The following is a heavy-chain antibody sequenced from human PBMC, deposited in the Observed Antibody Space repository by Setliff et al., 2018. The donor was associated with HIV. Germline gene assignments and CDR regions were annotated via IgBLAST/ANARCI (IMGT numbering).Heavy chain of an antibody. CDR2: INPNYGDT. CDR3: TRAPANPLLRKPIRLYFYFDS. V-gene: IGHV1-2*02. CDR1: GDTFTDSY. J-gene: IGHJ2*01. D-gene: IGHD2-15*01. Sequence: ASVKVSCKASGDTFTDSYIHWLRQAPGQGLEWMGWINPNYGDTIYAQNFQGRVTMTRDTSISTAYMQLNNLTSDDAAEYYCTRAPANPLLRKPIRLYFYFDSWGRGTLVTVSS.